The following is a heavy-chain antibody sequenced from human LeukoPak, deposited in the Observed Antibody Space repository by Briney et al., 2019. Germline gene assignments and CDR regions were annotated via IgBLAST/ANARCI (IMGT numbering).Heavy chain of an antibody. V-gene: IGHV4-59*01. CDR3: ARGLGTMVRGSWFDP. CDR1: GGSISSYY. J-gene: IGHJ5*02. D-gene: IGHD3-10*01. Sequence: SETLSLTCTVSGGSISSYYWSWIRQPPGKGLEWIGYIYYSGSTNYNPSLKSRVTISVDTSKNQFSLKLSSVTAADTAVYYCARGLGTMVRGSWFDPWGQGTLVTVSS. CDR2: IYYSGST.